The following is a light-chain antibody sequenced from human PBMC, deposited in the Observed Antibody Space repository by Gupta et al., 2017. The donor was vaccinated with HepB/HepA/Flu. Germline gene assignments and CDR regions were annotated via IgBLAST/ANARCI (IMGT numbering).Light chain of an antibody. CDR2: AAS. J-gene: IGKJ5*01. CDR1: QSISNY. CDR3: QQSDSTQFT. Sequence: DIQMTQSPSSLSASVGDRVTITCRASQSISNYLNWYQQKPGKAPKLLIYAASSLQSGVPSRFSGSGSGTDFTLTISRLQPEDFATYYCQQSDSTQFTFGQGTRLEIK. V-gene: IGKV1-39*01.